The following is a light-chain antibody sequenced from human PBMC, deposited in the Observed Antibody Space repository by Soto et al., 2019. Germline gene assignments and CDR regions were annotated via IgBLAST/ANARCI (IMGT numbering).Light chain of an antibody. CDR3: CSYAGTRTSWV. J-gene: IGLJ1*01. CDR1: SSDVGTFNL. Sequence: QSALTQPASVSGFLGQSITMSCTGSSSDVGTFNLVSWFQQHPGKAPKLLIFEGTKRPSGGSDRFSGSKSGNTASLTISGLQAEDEADYHCCSYAGTRTSWVFGTGTKLTVL. V-gene: IGLV2-23*01. CDR2: EGT.